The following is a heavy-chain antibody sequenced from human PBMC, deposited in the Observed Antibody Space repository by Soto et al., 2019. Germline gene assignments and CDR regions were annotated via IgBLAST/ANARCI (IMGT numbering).Heavy chain of an antibody. CDR2: IYYSGST. J-gene: IGHJ2*01. V-gene: IGHV4-28*01. Sequence: QVQLQESGPGLVKPSDTLSLTCAVSGYSISSSNWWGWIRQPPGKGLEWIGYIYYSGSTYYNPSLKSRVTMSVDTSKNQFSLKLSSVTAVDTAVYYCARKGGYSGYDYNIGYFDLWGRGTLVTVSS. CDR3: ARKGGYSGYDYNIGYFDL. CDR1: GYSISSSNW. D-gene: IGHD5-12*01.